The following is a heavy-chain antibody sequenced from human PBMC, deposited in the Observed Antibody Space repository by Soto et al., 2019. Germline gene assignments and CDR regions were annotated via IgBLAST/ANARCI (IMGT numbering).Heavy chain of an antibody. Sequence: EVQLVESGGRLVQPGRSLRLSCVGTGLNFDDFAMHWVRQAPGKGLEWVSGITWNSRVLAYADSVKGRFTISRDNARYSLYLHRDSLRDEDTALYYCAKGRYDFWSQYYFDSWGQGTLVTVSS. J-gene: IGHJ4*02. CDR1: GLNFDDFA. V-gene: IGHV3-9*01. CDR2: ITWNSRVL. D-gene: IGHD3-3*01. CDR3: AKGRYDFWSQYYFDS.